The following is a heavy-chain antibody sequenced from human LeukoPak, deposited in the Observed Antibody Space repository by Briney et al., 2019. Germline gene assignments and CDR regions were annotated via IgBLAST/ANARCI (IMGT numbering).Heavy chain of an antibody. Sequence: SSETLSLTCTVSGDSISGHYWSWFRQPPGKELEWIGCIYYSGTTDYNPSLKSRVTISLDTSRTQFSLKLDSVTAADTAVYYCAKKRHDSSGYHFDYWGQGIQVTVSS. CDR3: AKKRHDSSGYHFDY. D-gene: IGHD3-22*01. J-gene: IGHJ4*02. V-gene: IGHV4-59*11. CDR2: IYYSGTT. CDR1: GDSISGHY.